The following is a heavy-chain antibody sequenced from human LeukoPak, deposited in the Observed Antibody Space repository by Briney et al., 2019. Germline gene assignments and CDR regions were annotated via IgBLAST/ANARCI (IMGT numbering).Heavy chain of an antibody. CDR1: GYTFTSYG. CDR3: ARDTGSSPGDY. V-gene: IGHV1-18*01. Sequence: ASVKVSCKASGYTFTSYGITWVRQAPGQGLEWMGWISTYNGDTNYAQNLQGRVTMTTDTSTSTAYMDLRSLRSDDTAVYYCARDTGSSPGDYWGQGTLVTVSS. D-gene: IGHD1-26*01. CDR2: ISTYNGDT. J-gene: IGHJ4*02.